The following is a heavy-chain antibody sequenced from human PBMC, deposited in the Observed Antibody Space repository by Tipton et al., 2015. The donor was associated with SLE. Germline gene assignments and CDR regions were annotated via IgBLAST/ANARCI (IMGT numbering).Heavy chain of an antibody. CDR2: VYDSEST. J-gene: IGHJ4*02. Sequence: LRLSCTVSGGSLSTSSYYWGWIRQPPGKGLEWIGTVYDSESTYYNPSLKSRVTISVDTSKNQFSLKLNSVTAADTAVYYCARTPRYYDMLTSYYMPPDYWGQGTRVTVSS. CDR3: ARTPRYYDMLTSYYMPPDY. CDR1: GGSLSTSSYY. V-gene: IGHV4-39*07. D-gene: IGHD3-9*01.